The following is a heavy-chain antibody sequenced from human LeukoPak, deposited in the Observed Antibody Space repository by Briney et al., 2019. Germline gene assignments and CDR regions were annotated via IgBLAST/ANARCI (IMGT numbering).Heavy chain of an antibody. J-gene: IGHJ4*02. D-gene: IGHD3-10*01. CDR3: AKDIGDIWFGELFGY. Sequence: GRSLRLSCAASGFTFSSYGMHWVRQAPGKGLEWVAVISYDGSNKYYADSVRGRFTISRDNSKNTLYLQMNSLRAEDTAVYYCAKDIGDIWFGELFGYWGQGTLVTVSS. CDR1: GFTFSSYG. V-gene: IGHV3-30*18. CDR2: ISYDGSNK.